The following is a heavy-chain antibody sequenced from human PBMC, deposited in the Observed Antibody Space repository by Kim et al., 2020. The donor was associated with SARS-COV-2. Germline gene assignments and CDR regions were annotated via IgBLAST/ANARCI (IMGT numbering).Heavy chain of an antibody. CDR1: VFTFSSFE. CDR2: ISNSGDTI. D-gene: IGHD3-3*01. CDR3: AREGRVTIFGVVRKTYF. Sequence: GGSLRLSCAASVFTFSSFELNWVRQAPGKGLEWVSYISNSGDTIYYTDSAKGRFTISRDNARNSLYLQMNSLRAEDTAVYYCAREGRVTIFGVVRKTYF. J-gene: IGHJ4*01. V-gene: IGHV3-48*03.